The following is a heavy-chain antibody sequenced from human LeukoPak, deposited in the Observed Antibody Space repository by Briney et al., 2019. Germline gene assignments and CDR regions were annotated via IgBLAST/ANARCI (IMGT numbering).Heavy chain of an antibody. CDR2: INNSGST. V-gene: IGHV4-59*01. CDR3: ARVELGFDY. D-gene: IGHD7-27*01. J-gene: IGHJ4*02. Sequence: SETLSLTCSVSGGSISSYYWSWIRQPPGKGPEWIGYINNSGSTNYNPSVKSRVTISVDTSKKQFSLRLSSVTTADTAVYYCARVELGFDYWGQGTLVTVSS. CDR1: GGSISSYY.